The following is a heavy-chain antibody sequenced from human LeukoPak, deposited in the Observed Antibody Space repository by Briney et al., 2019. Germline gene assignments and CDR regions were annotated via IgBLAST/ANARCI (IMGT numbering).Heavy chain of an antibody. CDR3: ARESTVTTMGGFDY. CDR2: LVPVSRTA. D-gene: IGHD4-17*01. CDR1: RGSFNSYG. Sequence: SVKVSCKSSRGSFNSYGIPWVRPAPGQGLACVGTLVPVSRTAHYAQRFQGRVTTTADKSSNTAYMELRDLRFDDSAVYYCARESTVTTMGGFDYWGQGTLVTVSS. V-gene: IGHV1-69*04. J-gene: IGHJ4*02.